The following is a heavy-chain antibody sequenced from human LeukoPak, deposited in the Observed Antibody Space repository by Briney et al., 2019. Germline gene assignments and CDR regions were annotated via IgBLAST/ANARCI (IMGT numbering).Heavy chain of an antibody. CDR2: IYYTGST. V-gene: IGHV4-39*01. CDR1: GASISGGTYY. Sequence: SETLSLTCSVSGASISGGTYYWGWIRQPPGKGLEWIGSIYYTGSTYDNPSLKSRVTISVDTSKNQFSLKLSSVTAADTAVYYCARLCGIGRAFDYWGQGTLVTVSS. D-gene: IGHD1-26*01. CDR3: ARLCGIGRAFDY. J-gene: IGHJ4*02.